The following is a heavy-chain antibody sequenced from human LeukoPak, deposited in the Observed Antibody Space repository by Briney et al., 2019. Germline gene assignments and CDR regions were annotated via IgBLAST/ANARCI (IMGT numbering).Heavy chain of an antibody. V-gene: IGHV4-59*01. J-gene: IGHJ4*02. CDR3: ARLSSKKVANFDY. CDR1: GGSISSYY. D-gene: IGHD2-15*01. Sequence: SETLSLTCTVSGGSISSYYWSWIRQPPGKGLGWIGYIYYSGSTNYNPSLKSRVNISVDASKNQFSLRLTSVTAADTAVYYCARLSSKKVANFDYWGQGTLVTVSS. CDR2: IYYSGST.